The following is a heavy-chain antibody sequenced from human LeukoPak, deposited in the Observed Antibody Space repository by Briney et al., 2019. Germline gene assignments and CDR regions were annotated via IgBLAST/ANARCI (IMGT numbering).Heavy chain of an antibody. J-gene: IGHJ4*02. D-gene: IGHD1-26*01. CDR3: ARVVGYYFDY. CDR2: INRSGST. Sequence: PSETLSLTCAVYGGSFSGYYWSWIRQPPGKGLEWIGEINRSGSTNYNPSLKSRVTISVDTSKNQFSLKLSSVTAADTAVYYCARVVGYYFDYWGQGTLVTVSS. V-gene: IGHV4-34*01. CDR1: GGSFSGYY.